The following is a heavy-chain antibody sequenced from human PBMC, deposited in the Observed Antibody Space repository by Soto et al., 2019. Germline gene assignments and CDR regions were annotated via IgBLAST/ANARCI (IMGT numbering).Heavy chain of an antibody. Sequence: PGGSLRLSCAASGFTFSDYYMSWIRQAPGKGLEWVSYISSSGSTIYYADSVKGRFTISRDNAKNSLYLQMNSLRAEDTAVYYCARLAVSQLLPRYWFDPWGQGTLVTVSS. CDR1: GFTFSDYY. CDR2: ISSSGSTI. CDR3: ARLAVSQLLPRYWFDP. V-gene: IGHV3-11*01. J-gene: IGHJ5*02. D-gene: IGHD2-2*01.